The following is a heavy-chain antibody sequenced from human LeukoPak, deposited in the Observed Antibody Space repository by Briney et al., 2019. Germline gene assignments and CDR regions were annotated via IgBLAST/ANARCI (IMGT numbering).Heavy chain of an antibody. V-gene: IGHV4-31*03. J-gene: IGHJ4*02. CDR3: ARGNGHYRSSWPEFDY. Sequence: SETLSLTCTVSGGSISSGGYYGRWIRQHAGKGGEWIGYIYSRATTYSNPSLRSRVTISVDTSKNQFSLKLSSVTAADTAVYYCARGNGHYRSSWPEFDYWGQGTLVTVSS. CDR2: IYSRATT. CDR1: GGSISSGGYY. D-gene: IGHD6-13*01.